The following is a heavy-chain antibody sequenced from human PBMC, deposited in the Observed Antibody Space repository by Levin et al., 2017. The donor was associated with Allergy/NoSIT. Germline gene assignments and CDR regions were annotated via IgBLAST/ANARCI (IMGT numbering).Heavy chain of an antibody. CDR1: GFTFDDYA. CDR2: ISWNSGSI. J-gene: IGHJ3*02. CDR3: ARDNIGIPDAFEN. V-gene: IGHV3-9*01. D-gene: IGHD3-10*01. Sequence: SLKISCAASGFTFDDYAMHWVRQAPGKGLEWVSGISWNSGSIGYADSVKGRFTISRDNAKNSLYLQMNSLRTEDTALYYCARDNIGIPDAFENWGKGTMVIVSS.